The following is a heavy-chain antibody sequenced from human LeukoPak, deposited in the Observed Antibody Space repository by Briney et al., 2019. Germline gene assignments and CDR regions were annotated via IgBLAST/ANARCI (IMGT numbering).Heavy chain of an antibody. Sequence: ASVSVSCKASGYTFTSYAMHWVRQAPGQRLEWMGWINAGNGNTKYSQKFQGRVTITRDTSASTAYMELSSLRSEDTAVYYCARVKSYGDYVQGFDYWGQGTLVTVSS. D-gene: IGHD4-17*01. CDR2: INAGNGNT. CDR1: GYTFTSYA. J-gene: IGHJ4*02. V-gene: IGHV1-3*01. CDR3: ARVKSYGDYVQGFDY.